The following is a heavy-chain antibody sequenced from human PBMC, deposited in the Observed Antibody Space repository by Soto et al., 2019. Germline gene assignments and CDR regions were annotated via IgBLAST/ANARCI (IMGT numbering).Heavy chain of an antibody. CDR1: GGSIRSYC. CDR2: ICNSGTT. CDR3: ASHPYDYYYYYGMDV. J-gene: IGHJ6*02. V-gene: IGHV4-59*12. Sequence: SETLSLTCTVSGGSIRSYCWTWIRQPPGEGLEWIGCICNSGTTNYNPSLKSRVTISVDTSKNQFSLKLSSVTAADTAVYYCASHPYDYYYYYGMDVWGQGTTVTVSS. D-gene: IGHD4-17*01.